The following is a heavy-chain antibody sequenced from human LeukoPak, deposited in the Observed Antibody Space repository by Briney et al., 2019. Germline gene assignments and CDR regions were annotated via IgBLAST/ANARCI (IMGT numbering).Heavy chain of an antibody. CDR1: GFTFSSYG. D-gene: IGHD5-24*01. J-gene: IGHJ4*02. V-gene: IGHV3-33*01. CDR2: IWYDGSNK. Sequence: GRSLRLSCAASGFTFSSYGMHWVRQAPGKGLEWVAVIWYDGSNKYYADSVKGRFTISRDNSKNTLYLQMNSLRAEDAAVYYCARDSDGYIDYFDYWGQGTLVTVSS. CDR3: ARDSDGYIDYFDY.